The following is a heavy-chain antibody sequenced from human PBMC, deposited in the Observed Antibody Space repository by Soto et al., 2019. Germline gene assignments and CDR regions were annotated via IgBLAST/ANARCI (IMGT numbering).Heavy chain of an antibody. J-gene: IGHJ5*02. D-gene: IGHD3-10*01. V-gene: IGHV4-39*01. CDR3: ARRSASWFGSHGWFDP. CDR1: GGSISSSSYY. CDR2: IYYSGST. Sequence: QLQLQESGPGLVKPSETLSLTCTVSGGSISSSSYYWGWIRQPPGKGLEWIGSIYYSGSTYYNPSLKSRVTISVDTSKNQFSLKLSSVTAADTAVYYCARRSASWFGSHGWFDPWGQGTLVTVSS.